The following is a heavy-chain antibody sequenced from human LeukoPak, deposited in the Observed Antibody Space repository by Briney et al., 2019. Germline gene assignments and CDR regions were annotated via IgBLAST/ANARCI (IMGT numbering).Heavy chain of an antibody. CDR2: ISYDGSNK. V-gene: IGHV3-30*18. J-gene: IGHJ6*03. CDR3: AKDRGITIFGVVAPYMDV. Sequence: GSLRLSCAASGFTFSSYGMHWVRQAPGKGLEWVAVISYDGSNKYYADSVKGRFTISRDNSKNTLYLQMNSLRAEDTAVYYCAKDRGITIFGVVAPYMDVWGKGTTVTVSS. D-gene: IGHD3-3*01. CDR1: GFTFSSYG.